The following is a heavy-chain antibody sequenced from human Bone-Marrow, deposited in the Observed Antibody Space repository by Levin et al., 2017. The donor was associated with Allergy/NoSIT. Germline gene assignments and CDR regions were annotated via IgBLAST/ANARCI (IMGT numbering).Heavy chain of an antibody. CDR1: GGSFSSGHYY. V-gene: IGHV4-30-4*01. J-gene: IGHJ2*01. D-gene: IGHD3-3*01. CDR3: ARDTAFYDFWSGYPNWNFDL. Sequence: PSQTLSLTCTVSGGSFSSGHYYWNWIRQPPGKGLEWIGNIYYSGSTYYNPSLKSRVAVSLDTSKNQLSLKLTSVTAADTDVYYCARDTAFYDFWSGYPNWNFDLWGRGTLVTVSS. CDR2: IYYSGST.